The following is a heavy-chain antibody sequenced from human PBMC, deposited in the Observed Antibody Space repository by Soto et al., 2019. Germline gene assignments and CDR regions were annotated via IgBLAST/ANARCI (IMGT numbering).Heavy chain of an antibody. CDR1: RYIFTAYF. CDR3: ARDLAKGGGSAGFDY. Sequence: GASVKVSCKAPRYIFTAYFMHWVRQAPGQGLEWMGWINPNSGGTKYPQKFQGRVTMTRDTSITTVYMSLTGLKSDDTAVYYCARDLAKGGGSAGFDYWGQGTLVTVSS. J-gene: IGHJ4*02. D-gene: IGHD2-15*01. V-gene: IGHV1-2*02. CDR2: INPNSGGT.